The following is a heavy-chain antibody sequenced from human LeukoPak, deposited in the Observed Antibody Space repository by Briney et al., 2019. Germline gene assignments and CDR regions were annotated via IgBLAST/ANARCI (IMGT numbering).Heavy chain of an antibody. V-gene: IGHV4-59*08. CDR2: IYFSGTT. D-gene: IGHD3-3*01. Sequence: SETLSLTCTVSGDSISTYYWSWIRQPPGKRLEWIGYIYFSGTTNYNPSLKSRVTISVDTSKDQFSLRLSSVTAADTALYYCARHCPLYAIWSAQFYFDYWGQGTLVTVSS. CDR3: ARHCPLYAIWSAQFYFDY. CDR1: GDSISTYY. J-gene: IGHJ4*02.